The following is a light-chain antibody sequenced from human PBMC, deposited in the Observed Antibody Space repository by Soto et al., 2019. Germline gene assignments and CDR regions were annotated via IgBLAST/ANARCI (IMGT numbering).Light chain of an antibody. CDR2: DIS. CDR3: QQRSYWPRNT. Sequence: EIVLTQSPATVSLSPGERATLSCRASQIVSRHLAWYQQKPGQPPSLLIYDISNRDTGIPARFSGSGSGTDFTLTISSLEPEDSAVYYCQQRSYWPRNTFRQGTKLEIK. J-gene: IGKJ2*01. CDR1: QIVSRH. V-gene: IGKV3-11*01.